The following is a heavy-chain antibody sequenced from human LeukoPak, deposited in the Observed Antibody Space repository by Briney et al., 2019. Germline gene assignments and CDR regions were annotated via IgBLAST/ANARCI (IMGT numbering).Heavy chain of an antibody. J-gene: IGHJ4*02. D-gene: IGHD5-24*01. CDR2: ISYSGSA. Sequence: SETLSLTCTVSGASNSLYYWSWIRQPPGKGLEWIGYISYSGSANYNPSLKSRVTISVDTSKNQFSLKLSSVTAADTAVYYCASSKRWLPFDYWGQGTLVTVSS. CDR3: ASSKRWLPFDY. V-gene: IGHV4-59*01. CDR1: GASNSLYY.